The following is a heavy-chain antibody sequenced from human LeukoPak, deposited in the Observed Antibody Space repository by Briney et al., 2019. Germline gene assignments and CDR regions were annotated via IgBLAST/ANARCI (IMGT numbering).Heavy chain of an antibody. CDR3: AKSYYYDFLDAFDI. D-gene: IGHD3-22*01. Sequence: ASVNVSCKASGYTFTGYYMHWVRQAPGQGLEWMGWINPNSGGTNYAQKFQGRVTMTRDTSISTAYMELSRLRSDDTAVYYCAKSYYYDFLDAFDIWGQGTMVTVSS. J-gene: IGHJ3*02. CDR2: INPNSGGT. V-gene: IGHV1-2*02. CDR1: GYTFTGYY.